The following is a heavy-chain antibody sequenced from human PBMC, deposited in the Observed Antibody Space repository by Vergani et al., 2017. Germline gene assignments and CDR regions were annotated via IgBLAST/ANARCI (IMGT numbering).Heavy chain of an antibody. Sequence: QVQLQESGPGLVKPSQTLSLTCTVSGGSISSGGYYWSWIRQHPGKGLEWIGYIYYSGSTYYNPSLKSRVTISVDTSKKQFSLKLSSVTAADTAVYYFARGGQWLSKQYFDLWGRGTLVTVSS. CDR3: ARGGQWLSKQYFDL. V-gene: IGHV4-31*03. CDR1: GGSISSGGYY. J-gene: IGHJ2*01. CDR2: IYYSGST. D-gene: IGHD6-19*01.